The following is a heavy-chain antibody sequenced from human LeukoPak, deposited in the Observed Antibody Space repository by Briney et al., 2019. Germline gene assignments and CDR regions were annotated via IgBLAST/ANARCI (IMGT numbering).Heavy chain of an antibody. CDR2: IIPIFGTA. V-gene: IGHV1-69*13. CDR3: ASRRPIVVVTALDAFDT. D-gene: IGHD2-21*02. Sequence: SVKVSCKASGGTFSSYAISWVRQAPGQGLEWMGGIIPIFGTANYAQKFQGRVTITADESTSTAYMELSSLRSEDTAVYYCASRRPIVVVTALDAFDTWGQGTMVTVSS. CDR1: GGTFSSYA. J-gene: IGHJ3*02.